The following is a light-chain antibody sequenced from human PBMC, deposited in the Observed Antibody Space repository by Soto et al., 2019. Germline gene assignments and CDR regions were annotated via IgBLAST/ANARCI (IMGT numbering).Light chain of an antibody. CDR1: QSISSY. Sequence: DIQMTQSPSSLSASVGDRVTITCRASQSISSYLNWYQQKPGKAPKLLIYAASSLQSGVPSRFSGSESGTDFTHTISSRQPEDFATYYCQQSYSTPRTFGQGTKVEIK. CDR2: AAS. J-gene: IGKJ1*01. CDR3: QQSYSTPRT. V-gene: IGKV1-39*01.